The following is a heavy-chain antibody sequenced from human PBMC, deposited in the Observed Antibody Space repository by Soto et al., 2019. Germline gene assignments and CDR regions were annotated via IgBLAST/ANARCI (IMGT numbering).Heavy chain of an antibody. D-gene: IGHD4-17*01. J-gene: IGHJ4*02. Sequence: SETLSLTCAVYGGSFSGYYWSWIRQPPGKGLEWIGEINHSGSTNYNPSLKSRVTISVDTSKNQFSLELSSVTAADTAVYYCARGAMTTVTTFDYWGQGTLVTVSS. CDR3: ARGAMTTVTTFDY. V-gene: IGHV4-34*01. CDR1: GGSFSGYY. CDR2: INHSGST.